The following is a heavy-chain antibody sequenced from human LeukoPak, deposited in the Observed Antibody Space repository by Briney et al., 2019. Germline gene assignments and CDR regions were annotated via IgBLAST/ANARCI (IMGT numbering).Heavy chain of an antibody. Sequence: GGSLRLSCAASGFTFSSYAMSWVRQAPGKGLEWVSTISGSGGSTYYADSVKGRFTISRDNSKNTLYLQMNSLRAEDTAVYYCAKSSLGYQLFDYWGQGTLVTVSS. CDR2: ISGSGGST. J-gene: IGHJ4*02. V-gene: IGHV3-23*01. CDR3: AKSSLGYQLFDY. CDR1: GFTFSSYA. D-gene: IGHD2-2*01.